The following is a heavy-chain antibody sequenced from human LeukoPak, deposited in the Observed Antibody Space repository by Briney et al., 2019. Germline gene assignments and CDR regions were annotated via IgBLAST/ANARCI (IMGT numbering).Heavy chain of an antibody. V-gene: IGHV4-39*02. J-gene: IGHJ4*02. CDR2: VYYGRSP. Sequence: SETLSLTCAVYGGSFSGYFWAWIRQPPGKGLEWIGSVYYGRSPYFNPSLESRATISVDTSKNHFSLKMSSVTAADTAVYYCARSSGTGTFSYWGQGTLVTVSS. D-gene: IGHD6-25*01. CDR1: GGSFSGYF. CDR3: ARSSGTGTFSY.